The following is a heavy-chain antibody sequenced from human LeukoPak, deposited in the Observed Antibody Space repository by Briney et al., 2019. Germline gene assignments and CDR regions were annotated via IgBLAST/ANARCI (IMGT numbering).Heavy chain of an antibody. Sequence: GASVKVSCKASGYTFTSYDINWVRQAPGQGLEWMGWMNPNSGNAVYAQKFQGRVTMTRNTSITTAYMELTSLRSEDTAMYYCARGQSQFDYWGQGTLVTVSS. V-gene: IGHV1-8*01. J-gene: IGHJ4*02. CDR1: GYTFTSYD. CDR3: ARGQSQFDY. CDR2: MNPNSGNA.